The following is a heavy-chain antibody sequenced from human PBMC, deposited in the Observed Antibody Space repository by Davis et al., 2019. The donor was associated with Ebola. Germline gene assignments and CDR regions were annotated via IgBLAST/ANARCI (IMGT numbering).Heavy chain of an antibody. CDR2: IRGKTKDYAT. V-gene: IGHV3-73*01. Sequence: GESLKISCVGSGFSFSGAAIHWVRQAPGKGLEWVGRIRGKTKDYATAYAESVKGRFTISREDGKSTAYLQMHSLKSEDAAVYYYTTLIDFWGQGTLVTVSS. CDR1: GFSFSGAA. CDR3: TTLIDF. J-gene: IGHJ4*02.